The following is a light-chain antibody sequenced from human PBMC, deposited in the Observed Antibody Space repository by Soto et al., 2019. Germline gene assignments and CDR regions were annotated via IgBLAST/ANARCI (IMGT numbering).Light chain of an antibody. CDR2: DAS. CDR3: HQYSAWPRGT. J-gene: IGKJ1*01. V-gene: IGKV3-11*01. Sequence: EIVLTQSPATLSLSPGERATLSCRASQSVSRHLAWYQQKPGQAPRLLIYDASNRATGIPARFSGSGSGTDFTLTISSLEPEDFAVYYCHQYSAWPRGTFGQGTKVEVK. CDR1: QSVSRH.